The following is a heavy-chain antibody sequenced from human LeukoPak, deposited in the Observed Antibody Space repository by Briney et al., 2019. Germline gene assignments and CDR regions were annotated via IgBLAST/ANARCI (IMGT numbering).Heavy chain of an antibody. Sequence: ASVKFSCKASGGTFSSYAISWVRQAPGQGLEWMGGIIPIFGTANYAQKFQGRVTITTDESTSTAYMELSSLRSEDTAVYYCARGGYYDSSGYFDYWGQGTLVTVSS. D-gene: IGHD3-22*01. J-gene: IGHJ4*02. V-gene: IGHV1-69*05. CDR2: IIPIFGTA. CDR3: ARGGYYDSSGYFDY. CDR1: GGTFSSYA.